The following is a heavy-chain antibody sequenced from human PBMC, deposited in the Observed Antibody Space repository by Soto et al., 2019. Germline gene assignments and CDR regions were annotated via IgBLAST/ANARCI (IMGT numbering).Heavy chain of an antibody. J-gene: IGHJ5*02. D-gene: IGHD5-12*01. V-gene: IGHV4-31*03. CDR2: IYYSGIT. CDR1: GGSISSGGYY. CDR3: AREMATGDWFDP. Sequence: QVQLQESGPGLVKPSQTLSLTCTVSGGSISSGGYYWSWIRQHPGKGLEWIGYIYYSGITYYNPSLKSRVTLSVDKSKNQFSLKLSSRTAADTAVYYCAREMATGDWFDPWGQGTLVTVSS.